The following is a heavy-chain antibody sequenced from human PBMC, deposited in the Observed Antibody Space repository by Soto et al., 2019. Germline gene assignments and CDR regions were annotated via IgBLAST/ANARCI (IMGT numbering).Heavy chain of an antibody. Sequence: SATLSLTCAVYGGSFSGYYWSWIRQPPGKGLEWIGYIYYSGSTNYNPSLKSRVTISVDTSKNQFSLKLSSVTAADTAVYYCVRGPKPYDYIWGSYRYFDYWGQGTLVTVSS. CDR1: GGSFSGYY. J-gene: IGHJ4*02. CDR2: IYYSGST. V-gene: IGHV4-59*01. D-gene: IGHD3-16*02. CDR3: VRGPKPYDYIWGSYRYFDY.